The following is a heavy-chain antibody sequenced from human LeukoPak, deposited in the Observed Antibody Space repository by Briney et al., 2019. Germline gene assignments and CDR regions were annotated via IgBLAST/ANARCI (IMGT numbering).Heavy chain of an antibody. CDR2: IIPIFGTA. D-gene: IGHD1-26*01. Sequence: ASVKVSCKASGGTFNSYAISWVRQAPGQGLEWMGGIIPIFGTAKYAQKFQGRVTLTADESTNTAYMDLSSLRSEDTAVYYCARGSPYLVGAYYFDYWGQGTLVTVSS. CDR3: ARGSPYLVGAYYFDY. V-gene: IGHV1-69*13. J-gene: IGHJ4*02. CDR1: GGTFNSYA.